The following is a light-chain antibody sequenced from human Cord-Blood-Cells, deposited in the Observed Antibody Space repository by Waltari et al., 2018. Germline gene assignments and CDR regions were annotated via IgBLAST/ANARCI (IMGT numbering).Light chain of an antibody. CDR3: SSYTSSSTLV. Sequence: QSALTQPASVSGSPGQSITISCTGTSSDVGGYNYVSWYQQHPGKAPKLMVYDVSQRPAGVPSRFAGSTSGNTASLTISGLQAEDEADYYSSSYTSSSTLVFGGGTKLTVL. J-gene: IGLJ3*02. CDR1: SSDVGGYNY. V-gene: IGLV2-14*01. CDR2: DVS.